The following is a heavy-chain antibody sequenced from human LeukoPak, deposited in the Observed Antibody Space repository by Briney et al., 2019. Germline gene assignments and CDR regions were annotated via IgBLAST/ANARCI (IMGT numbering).Heavy chain of an antibody. D-gene: IGHD6-13*01. CDR3: ARVRSAAAGPLDY. CDR2: IKQDGSER. V-gene: IGHV3-7*01. Sequence: PGGSLRLSCEASGFTFNNYWMSWVRQSPGKGLEWVANIKQDGSERNYVDSVKGRFTISRDNAKKSLYLQMNRLRADDTAVYHCARVRSAAAGPLDYWGQGTLVTVSS. CDR1: GFTFNNYW. J-gene: IGHJ4*02.